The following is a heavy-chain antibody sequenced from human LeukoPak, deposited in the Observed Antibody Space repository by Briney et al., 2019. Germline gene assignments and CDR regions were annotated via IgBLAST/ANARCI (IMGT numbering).Heavy chain of an antibody. Sequence: SETLSLTCTVSGGSISSGSYYWSWFRQHPGMGLEWIGYIYYRGSTYYNPSLMSRVIISVDTSKNQFSLKLSSVTAADTAVYYCARVRATPGTFYFDFWGQGILVTVSS. D-gene: IGHD6-13*01. J-gene: IGHJ4*02. CDR1: GGSISSGSYY. CDR3: ARVRATPGTFYFDF. CDR2: IYYRGST. V-gene: IGHV4-31*03.